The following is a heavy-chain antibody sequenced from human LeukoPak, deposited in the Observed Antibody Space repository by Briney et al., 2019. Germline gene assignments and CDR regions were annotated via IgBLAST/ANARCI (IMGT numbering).Heavy chain of an antibody. CDR2: IYSGGST. J-gene: IGHJ3*02. CDR3: ARETSAFDI. Sequence: GGSLRLSCATSHFTFSSHAMSWVRQAPGKGLEWVSVIYSGGSTYYADSVKGRFTISRDNSKNTLYLQMNSLRAEDTAVYYCARETSAFDIWGQGTMVTVSS. V-gene: IGHV3-53*01. CDR1: HFTFSSHA.